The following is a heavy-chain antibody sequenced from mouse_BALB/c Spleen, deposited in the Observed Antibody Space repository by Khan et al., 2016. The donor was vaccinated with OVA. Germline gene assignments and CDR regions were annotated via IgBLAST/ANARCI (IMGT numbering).Heavy chain of an antibody. CDR2: ISYSGST. D-gene: IGHD2-3*01. CDR1: GYSITSDYA. CDR3: SSDGSRYNYAMDY. V-gene: IGHV3-2*02. Sequence: EVKLEVSGPGLVKPSQSLSLTYTVTGYSITSDYAWNWIRQFPGNKLEWMGYISYSGSTNYNPALKSRISITRDTSKNQFFLQLNSVTTEDTATYYCSSDGSRYNYAMDYWGQGTSVTVSS. J-gene: IGHJ4*01.